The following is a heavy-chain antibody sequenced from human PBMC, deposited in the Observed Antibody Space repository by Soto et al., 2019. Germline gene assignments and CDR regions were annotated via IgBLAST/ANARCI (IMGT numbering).Heavy chain of an antibody. CDR1: GFTFSSYA. J-gene: IGHJ4*02. D-gene: IGHD3-10*01. V-gene: IGHV3-23*01. CDR3: VRSGDYRSGSYWYFFDY. Sequence: PGGSLRLSCAASGFTFSSYAMSWVRQAPGKGLEWVSAISGSGGNTHYADSVKGRFTISRDNAKKSLYLQLDSLRAEDTALYYCVRSGDYRSGSYWYFFDYWGQGTHVTVSS. CDR2: ISGSGGNT.